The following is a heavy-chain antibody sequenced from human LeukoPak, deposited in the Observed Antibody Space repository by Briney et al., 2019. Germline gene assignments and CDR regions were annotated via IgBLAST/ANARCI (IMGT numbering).Heavy chain of an antibody. Sequence: PGGSLRLSCAASGFTFRSYSMNWVRQAPGKGLEWVSYISSSSSTIYYADSVKGRFTISRDNAKNSLYLQMNSLRAEDTAVYYCARDEGYSGYDFDYWGQGTLVTVSS. V-gene: IGHV3-48*01. CDR1: GFTFRSYS. D-gene: IGHD5-12*01. J-gene: IGHJ4*02. CDR2: ISSSSSTI. CDR3: ARDEGYSGYDFDY.